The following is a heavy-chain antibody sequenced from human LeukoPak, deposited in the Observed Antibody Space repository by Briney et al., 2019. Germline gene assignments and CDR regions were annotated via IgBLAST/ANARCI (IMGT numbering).Heavy chain of an antibody. CDR2: ISGRGGST. Sequence: PGGSLRLSCAASGFTFSSSVMSWVRQAPGKGLEWVSTISGRGGSTYYADPVKDRFTISRDNSKNTLYLQMSSLRSEDTAVYYCAKEDSGGCFYGWGQGILVTVSS. CDR1: GFTFSSSV. CDR3: AKEDSGGCFYG. D-gene: IGHD2-15*01. V-gene: IGHV3-23*01. J-gene: IGHJ4*02.